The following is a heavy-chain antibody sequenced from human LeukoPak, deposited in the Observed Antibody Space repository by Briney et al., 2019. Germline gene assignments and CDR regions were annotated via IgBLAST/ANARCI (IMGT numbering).Heavy chain of an antibody. Sequence: PGGSLRLSCAASGFTFRSYSMNWVRQAPGKGLEWVSSISSSSSYIYYADSVKGRFTISRDNAKNSLYLQMNSLRAEDTAVYYCARDSHPYCSSTSCYFYGSAFGIWGQGTMVTVSS. J-gene: IGHJ3*02. CDR2: ISSSSSYI. D-gene: IGHD2-2*01. V-gene: IGHV3-21*06. CDR1: GFTFRSYS. CDR3: ARDSHPYCSSTSCYFYGSAFGI.